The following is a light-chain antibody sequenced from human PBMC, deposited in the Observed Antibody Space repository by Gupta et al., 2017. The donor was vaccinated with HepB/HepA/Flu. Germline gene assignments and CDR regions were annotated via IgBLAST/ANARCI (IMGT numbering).Light chain of an antibody. Sequence: LVLTQPPSTSGTPGKTVTISCSGGRSNIGRNYICWYHQLPGTAPNLLIYRNNLRPSGVPARFSGSKSDTSGSLSISRLRSEDGGDYYCASWDDALSVWVFGGGTTLTVL. CDR1: RSNIGRNY. CDR3: ASWDDALSVWV. V-gene: IGLV1-47*01. J-gene: IGLJ3*02. CDR2: RNN.